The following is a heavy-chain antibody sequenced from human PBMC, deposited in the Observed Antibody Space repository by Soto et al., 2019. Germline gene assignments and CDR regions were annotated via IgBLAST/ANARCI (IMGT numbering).Heavy chain of an antibody. V-gene: IGHV1-69*02. Sequence: GASVKVSCKASGGTFSSYTISWVRQAPGQGLEWMGRIIPILGIANYAQKFQGRVTITADKSTSTAYMELSSLRSEDTAVYYCARGSIVGATGWVDYWGQGTLVTVSS. D-gene: IGHD1-26*01. CDR3: ARGSIVGATGWVDY. CDR2: IIPILGIA. CDR1: GGTFSSYT. J-gene: IGHJ4*02.